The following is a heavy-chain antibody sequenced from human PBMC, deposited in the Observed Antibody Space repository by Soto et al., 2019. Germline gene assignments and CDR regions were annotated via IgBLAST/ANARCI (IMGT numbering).Heavy chain of an antibody. Sequence: QVQLVQSGAEVKKPGASVKVSCKASGYTFTSYDINWVRQATGQGLEWMGWMNPNSGNTGYAQKFQGRVTMTRNTSISTAYMELSSLRSEDTAVYYCARAHIVATVTTFYYYYYYMDVRGKGTTVTVSS. CDR3: ARAHIVATVTTFYYYYYYMDV. CDR1: GYTFTSYD. V-gene: IGHV1-8*01. J-gene: IGHJ6*03. CDR2: MNPNSGNT. D-gene: IGHD5-12*01.